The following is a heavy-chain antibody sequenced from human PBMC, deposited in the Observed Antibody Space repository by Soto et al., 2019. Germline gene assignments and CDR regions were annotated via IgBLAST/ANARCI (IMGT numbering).Heavy chain of an antibody. CDR3: ARAVAAAGTSWFDP. Sequence: SVKVSCKASGGTFSIYTISWVRQAPGQGLEWMGRIIPILGIANYAQKFQGRVTITADKSTSTAYMELSSLRSEDTAVYYCARAVAAAGTSWFDPWGQGTLVTVSS. D-gene: IGHD6-13*01. V-gene: IGHV1-69*02. J-gene: IGHJ5*02. CDR1: GGTFSIYT. CDR2: IIPILGIA.